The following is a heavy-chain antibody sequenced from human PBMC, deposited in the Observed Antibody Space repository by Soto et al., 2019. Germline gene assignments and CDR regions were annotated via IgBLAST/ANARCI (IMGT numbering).Heavy chain of an antibody. CDR1: GFTFSSYG. CDR3: AREDYYGSGSYGMDV. J-gene: IGHJ6*02. D-gene: IGHD3-10*01. Sequence: QVQLVESGGGVVQPGRSLRLSCAASGFTFSSYGMHWVRQAPGKGLEWVAVIWYDGSNKYYADSVKGRFTISRDNSKNTVYLQMNSLSADDTAVYYCAREDYYGSGSYGMDVWGQGTTVTVSS. V-gene: IGHV3-33*01. CDR2: IWYDGSNK.